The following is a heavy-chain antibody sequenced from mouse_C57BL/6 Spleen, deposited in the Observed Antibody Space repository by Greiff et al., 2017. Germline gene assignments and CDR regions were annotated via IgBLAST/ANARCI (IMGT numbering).Heavy chain of an antibody. Sequence: EVKVVESGGGLVQPGGSMKLSCVASGFTFSNYWMNWVRQSPDKRLEWVATISSGGSYTYYPDSVKGRFPISRDNATNTLYLQMSSLKSEDTAMYYCARQVGAFDYWGPGTTLTVSS. J-gene: IGHJ2*01. V-gene: IGHV5-6*03. D-gene: IGHD1-1*02. CDR1: GFTFSNYW. CDR2: ISSGGSYT. CDR3: ARQVGAFDY.